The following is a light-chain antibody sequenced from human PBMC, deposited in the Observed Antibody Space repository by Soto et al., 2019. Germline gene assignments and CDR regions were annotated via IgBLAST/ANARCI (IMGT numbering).Light chain of an antibody. CDR2: DVT. CDR3: CSYAGSYTLV. V-gene: IGLV2-11*01. Sequence: QSALTQPRSVSGSPGQSVTISCTGTSSDVGGYNYVSWYQQHPGKAPKLMISDVTKRPSGVPDRFSGSKSGNTASLTISGLQADDEADYYCCSYAGSYTLVFGGGTKLTVL. J-gene: IGLJ2*01. CDR1: SSDVGGYNY.